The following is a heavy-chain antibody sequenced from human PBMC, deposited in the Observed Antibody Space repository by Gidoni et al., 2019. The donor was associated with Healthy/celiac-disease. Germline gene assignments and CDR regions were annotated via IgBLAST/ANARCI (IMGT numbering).Heavy chain of an antibody. CDR1: GGSISRGGYY. Sequence: QVQLQESGPGLVKPSQTLSRTCTVSGGSISRGGYYWSWIRQPPGKGLEWIGYIYYSGSTYSNPSLKSRVTISVDTSKNQFSLKLSSVTAADTAVYYCARAGSIVVVPAAIWQPTGSGFDYWGQGTLVTVSS. V-gene: IGHV4-31*03. D-gene: IGHD2-2*01. CDR2: IYYSGST. J-gene: IGHJ4*02. CDR3: ARAGSIVVVPAAIWQPTGSGFDY.